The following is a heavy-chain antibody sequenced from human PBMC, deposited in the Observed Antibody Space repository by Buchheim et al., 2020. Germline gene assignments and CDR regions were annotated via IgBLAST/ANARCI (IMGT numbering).Heavy chain of an antibody. D-gene: IGHD3-10*01. CDR2: TSYDATTT. CDR3: ATDKSIGVFDY. Sequence: QVKLVESGGGVVQPGTSLRLSCAAAGFVFSGYGMHWVRQAPGKGLDWVALTSYDATTTHFADSVKGRFTVSRDSSKNTLYLQMNNLRAEDTAVYYCATDKSIGVFDYWGQGTL. J-gene: IGHJ4*02. V-gene: IGHV3-30*03. CDR1: GFVFSGYG.